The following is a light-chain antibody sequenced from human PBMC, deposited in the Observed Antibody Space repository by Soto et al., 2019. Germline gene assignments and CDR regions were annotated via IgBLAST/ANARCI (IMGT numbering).Light chain of an antibody. V-gene: IGKV1-5*03. J-gene: IGKJ1*01. Sequence: DIQMTQSPSTLSASVVDRVTITCRASQSISSWLAWYQQKPGKAPKLLIYKASSLESGVPSRFSGSGSGTDFTLTISSLQPEDFATYFCQQSYSTPPWTFAQGTQWIS. CDR1: QSISSW. CDR3: QQSYSTPPWT. CDR2: KAS.